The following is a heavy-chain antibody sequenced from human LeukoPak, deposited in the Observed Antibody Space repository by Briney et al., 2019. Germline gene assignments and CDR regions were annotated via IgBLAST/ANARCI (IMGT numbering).Heavy chain of an antibody. J-gene: IGHJ6*02. CDR1: GFTFSSYG. D-gene: IGHD6-6*01. Sequence: GRSLRLSCAASGFTFSSYGMHWVRQAPGTGLERLAVIWYDGSNTYYVDSVKGQCTISRDNSKNTLYLQMNSLRAEDTAVYYCARTNSRSSNYYYGMDVWGQGTTVTVSS. V-gene: IGHV3-33*01. CDR3: ARTNSRSSNYYYGMDV. CDR2: IWYDGSNT.